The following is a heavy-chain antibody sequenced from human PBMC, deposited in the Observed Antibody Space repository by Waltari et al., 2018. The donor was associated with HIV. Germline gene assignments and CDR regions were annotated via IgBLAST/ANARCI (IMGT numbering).Heavy chain of an antibody. J-gene: IGHJ4*02. Sequence: EVQLVESGGDLVQPGGSLRLSCAASGFTFSRYWMHWVRQAPGKGLVWVSRIDSDGSTTTYADSVKGRLTTSRDNAKNILYLQMNSLRVEDTAVYYCARDVAGRGGYWGQGTLVSVSS. CDR2: IDSDGSTT. V-gene: IGHV3-74*01. CDR3: ARDVAGRGGY. D-gene: IGHD3-3*01. CDR1: GFTFSRYW.